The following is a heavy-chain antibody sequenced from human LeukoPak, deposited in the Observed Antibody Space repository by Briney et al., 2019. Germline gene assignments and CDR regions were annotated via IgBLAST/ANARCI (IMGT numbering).Heavy chain of an antibody. CDR1: GYTFTTYG. CDR2: ISVYNGDT. CDR3: ARDSVAVRPGWFDP. V-gene: IGHV1-18*01. D-gene: IGHD6-6*01. Sequence: GASVKVSCKPTGYTFTTYGISWVRQAPGQGLEWMGWISVYNGDTKYAQKFQGRVTMTTDTSTSTAYMELWSLRSDDTAVYYCARDSVAVRPGWFDPWGQGTLVTVSS. J-gene: IGHJ5*02.